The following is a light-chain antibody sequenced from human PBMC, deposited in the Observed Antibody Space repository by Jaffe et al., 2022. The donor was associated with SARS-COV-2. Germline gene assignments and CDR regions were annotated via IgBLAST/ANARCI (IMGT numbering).Light chain of an antibody. J-gene: IGKJ2*01. Sequence: DIQMTQSPSTLSASVGDRVTITCRATQSISSSLAWHQQKPGKAPKLLIYKASTLHSGVPSRFSGSGSGTEFTLTIGSLQPDDFATYYCQQYNSYPYTFGQGTKLEIK. V-gene: IGKV1-5*03. CDR3: QQYNSYPYT. CDR2: KAS. CDR1: QSISSS.